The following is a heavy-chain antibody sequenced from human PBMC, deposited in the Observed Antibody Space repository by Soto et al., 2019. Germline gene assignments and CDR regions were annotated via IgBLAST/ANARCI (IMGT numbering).Heavy chain of an antibody. Sequence: PGGSLRLSCAASGFTFSSYDMHWVRQATGKGLECVSAIGTAGDTYYPGSVKGRFTISRENAKNSLYLQMNSLRAGDTAVYYCAREVVPAATHYYYYGRDVWCKGTTVTTAS. CDR1: GFTFSSYD. CDR2: IGTAGDT. CDR3: AREVVPAATHYYYYGRDV. V-gene: IGHV3-13*01. J-gene: IGHJ6*04. D-gene: IGHD2-2*01.